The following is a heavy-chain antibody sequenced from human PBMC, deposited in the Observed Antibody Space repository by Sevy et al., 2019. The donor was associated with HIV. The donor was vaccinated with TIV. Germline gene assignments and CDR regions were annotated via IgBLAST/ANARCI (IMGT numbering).Heavy chain of an antibody. J-gene: IGHJ6*02. CDR3: AKSYFGSGTSYGMDL. D-gene: IGHD3-10*01. V-gene: IGHV3-7*01. CDR2: IRQDGSEK. Sequence: GGSLRLSCAVSGFTFRNFWMSWVRQAPGKGLEWVANIRQDGSEKYYVDSVRGRSTMSRDNAKNSRFLQLNSLRADDTAIYYCAKSYFGSGTSYGMDLWGRGTTVTVSS. CDR1: GFTFRNFW.